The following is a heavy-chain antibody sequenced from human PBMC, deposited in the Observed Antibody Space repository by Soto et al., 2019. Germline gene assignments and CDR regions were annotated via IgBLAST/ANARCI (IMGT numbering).Heavy chain of an antibody. V-gene: IGHV4-59*07. J-gene: IGHJ4*02. CDR3: ARVLGGGASDY. D-gene: IGHD3-16*01. Sequence: QVQLQESGPGMVKPSDTLSLTCTVSDDCISTYYWSWIRQPPGKGLEWVGYIYYGGTTIYRPSLKSRVTISVDTSKNQLSLRLTSVTAADMAVYYCARVLGGGASDYWGQGILVTVSS. CDR1: DDCISTYY. CDR2: IYYGGTT.